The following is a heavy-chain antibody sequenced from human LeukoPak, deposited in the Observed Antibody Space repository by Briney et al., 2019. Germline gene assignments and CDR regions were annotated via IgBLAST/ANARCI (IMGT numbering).Heavy chain of an antibody. V-gene: IGHV1-2*02. CDR3: ARRYCSSTSCYYFDY. CDR2: INVNRGGT. CDR1: GYTFTDYY. Sequence: ASVKVSCKASGYTFTDYYMHWVRQAPGQGLEWMGWINVNRGGTNYAQRFQGRVTMTRDTSITTAYMELSRLKSDDTAVYYCARRYCSSTSCYYFDYWGQGTLVTVS. J-gene: IGHJ4*02. D-gene: IGHD2-2*01.